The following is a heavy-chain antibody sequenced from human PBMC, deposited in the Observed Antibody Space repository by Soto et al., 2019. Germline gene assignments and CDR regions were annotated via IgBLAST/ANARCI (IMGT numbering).Heavy chain of an antibody. CDR2: IIPILGIA. CDR1: GGTFSSYT. Sequence: GASVKVSCRASGGTFSSYTISWVRQAPGQGLEWMGRIIPILGIANYAQKFQGRVTITADKSTSTAYMELSSLRSEDTAVYYCARDRSYGDYVSFDYWGQGTLVTVSS. D-gene: IGHD4-17*01. J-gene: IGHJ4*02. V-gene: IGHV1-69*04. CDR3: ARDRSYGDYVSFDY.